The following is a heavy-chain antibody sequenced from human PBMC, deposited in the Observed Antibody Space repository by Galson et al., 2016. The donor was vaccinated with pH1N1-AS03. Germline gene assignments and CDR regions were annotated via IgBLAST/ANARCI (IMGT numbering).Heavy chain of an antibody. CDR1: GYTFSRYY. Sequence: SVKVSCKASGYTFSRYYMHWMRQAPGQGPEWMGVIDPSIGSTTYAQKSQGRVTVTRDTATTTAYMELSSLRSDDTAVYYCATYGSGSRGGFDYWGQGALITVSS. CDR3: ATYGSGSRGGFDY. J-gene: IGHJ4*02. CDR2: IDPSIGST. V-gene: IGHV1-46*01. D-gene: IGHD3-10*01.